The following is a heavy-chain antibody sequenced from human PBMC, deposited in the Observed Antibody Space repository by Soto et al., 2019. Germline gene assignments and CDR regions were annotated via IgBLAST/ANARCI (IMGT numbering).Heavy chain of an antibody. J-gene: IGHJ4*02. CDR2: TYHTGDT. V-gene: IGHV4-59*01. D-gene: IGHD3-16*01. CDR1: GGSITTSY. CDR3: ARGALGGAFDY. Sequence: KPWETLSLTCTVSGGSITTSYWSWIRQPPGQGLEWIGYTYHTGDTNYNPSLKSRVTISVDTSKNQFSLRLSTLTAADTAVYYCARGALGGAFDYWGQGALVTVSS.